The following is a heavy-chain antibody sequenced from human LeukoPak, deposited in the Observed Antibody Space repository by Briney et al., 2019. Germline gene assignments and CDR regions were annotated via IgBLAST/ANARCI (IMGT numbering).Heavy chain of an antibody. J-gene: IGHJ4*02. D-gene: IGHD3-10*01. Sequence: SETLSLTCTVSGGSISSYYWSWIRQPPGKGLEWIGYIYYSGSTNYNPSLKSRVTISVDTSKNQFSLKLSSVTAADTAVYYCARVRERGSPYFDYWGQGTLVTVSS. CDR3: ARVRERGSPYFDY. CDR2: IYYSGST. V-gene: IGHV4-59*01. CDR1: GGSISSYY.